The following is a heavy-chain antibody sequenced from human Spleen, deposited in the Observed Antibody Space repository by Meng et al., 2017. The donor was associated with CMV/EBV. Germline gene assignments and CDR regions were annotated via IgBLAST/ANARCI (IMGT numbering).Heavy chain of an antibody. CDR3: AKDRGVWSPPHGDYYYGMDV. CDR2: IWHDKSNI. D-gene: IGHD3-3*01. Sequence: GGSLRLSCAASGFASNSYGMHWVRQTPGKGLEWVAVIWHDKSNIKYGDSVKGRFTISRDNFKKTLYLEMNSLRVDDTALYYCAKDRGVWSPPHGDYYYGMDVWGQGTTVTVSS. V-gene: IGHV3-33*06. J-gene: IGHJ6*02. CDR1: GFASNSYG.